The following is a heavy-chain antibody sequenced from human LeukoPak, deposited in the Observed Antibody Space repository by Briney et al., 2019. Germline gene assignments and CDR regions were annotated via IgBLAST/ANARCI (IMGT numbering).Heavy chain of an antibody. CDR1: GYTFTGYY. CDR2: INPSGGST. CDR3: ARDRYSGAQTLYYFDY. J-gene: IGHJ4*02. Sequence: ASVKVSCKASGYTFTGYYMHWVRQPPGQELEWMGIINPSGGSTSYAQKFQGRVTMTRDTSTSTVYMELSSLRSEDTAVYYCARDRYSGAQTLYYFDYWGQGTLVTVSS. D-gene: IGHD1-26*01. V-gene: IGHV1-46*01.